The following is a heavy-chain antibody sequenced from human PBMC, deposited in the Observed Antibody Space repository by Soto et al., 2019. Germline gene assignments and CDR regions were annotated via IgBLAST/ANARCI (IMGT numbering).Heavy chain of an antibody. V-gene: IGHV5-10-1*01. CDR3: ARHVVATINWFDP. Sequence: PGESLTISCKVSGYSFTSYWIIWVLQMPGKGLEWMGRIDPSDSYTNYSPSFQGHVTISADKSISTAYLQWSSLKASDTAMYYCARHVVATINWFDPWGRGTLVTVSS. D-gene: IGHD5-12*01. CDR1: GYSFTSYW. J-gene: IGHJ5*02. CDR2: IDPSDSYT.